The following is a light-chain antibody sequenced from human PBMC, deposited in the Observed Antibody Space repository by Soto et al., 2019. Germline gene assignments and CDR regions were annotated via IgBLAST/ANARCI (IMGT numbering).Light chain of an antibody. CDR3: QHYDNLLLT. Sequence: DIQMTQSPSSLSASVGDRVTITCQASQDINTYLNWYQHKPGKAPKLLIYDASKLKTGVPSRFSGGGAGTDFTITVTSLQPENIATYFCQHYDNLLLTFGGGTKVEL. CDR2: DAS. CDR1: QDINTY. V-gene: IGKV1-33*01. J-gene: IGKJ4*01.